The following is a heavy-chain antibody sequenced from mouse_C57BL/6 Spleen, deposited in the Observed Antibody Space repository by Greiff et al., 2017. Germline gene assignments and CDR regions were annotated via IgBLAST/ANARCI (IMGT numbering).Heavy chain of an antibody. CDR2: IYPGSGST. D-gene: IGHD1-1*01. V-gene: IGHV1-55*01. J-gene: IGHJ2*01. Sequence: QVQLQQPGAELVKPGDSVKMSCKASGYTFTSYWITWVKQRPGQGLEWIGDIYPGSGSTNYNEKFKSKATLTVDTSSSTAYMQLSSLTSEDSAVYYCARRGYYGSTPFDYWGQGTTLTVSS. CDR3: ARRGYYGSTPFDY. CDR1: GYTFTSYW.